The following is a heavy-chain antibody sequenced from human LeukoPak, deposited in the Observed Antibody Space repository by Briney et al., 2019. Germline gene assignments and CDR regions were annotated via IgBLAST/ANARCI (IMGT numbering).Heavy chain of an antibody. Sequence: GGSLRLSCAASGFTFSSYAMHWVRQAPGKGLEWVAVISYDGSNKYYADSVKGRFTISRDNSKNTLYLQMNSLRAEDTAVYYCARDRGDYYDSSGYSGDGYWGQGTLVTVSS. D-gene: IGHD3-22*01. J-gene: IGHJ4*02. V-gene: IGHV3-30-3*01. CDR2: ISYDGSNK. CDR1: GFTFSSYA. CDR3: ARDRGDYYDSSGYSGDGY.